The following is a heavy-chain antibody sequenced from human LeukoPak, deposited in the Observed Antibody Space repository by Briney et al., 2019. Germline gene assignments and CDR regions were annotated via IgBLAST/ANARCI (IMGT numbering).Heavy chain of an antibody. CDR2: INPNSGGT. V-gene: IGHV1-2*02. J-gene: IGHJ4*02. CDR1: GYTFTGYY. D-gene: IGHD1-1*01. Sequence: ASVEVSCKASGYTFTGYYMHWVRQAPGQGLEWMGWINPNSGGTNYAQKLQGRVTMTRDTSISTAYMELSRLRSDDTAVYYCAGYNWNDEPFDYWGQGTLVTVSS. CDR3: AGYNWNDEPFDY.